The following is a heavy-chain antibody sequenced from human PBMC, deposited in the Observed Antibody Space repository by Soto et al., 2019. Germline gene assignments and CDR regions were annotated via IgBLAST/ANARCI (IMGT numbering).Heavy chain of an antibody. CDR3: TKANTDYYYYYVMDV. Sequence: EVRLVESGGGLVQPGKSLRLSCAASGFSFGDHAMHWVRQAPGKGLEWVSGISWNSGFIGYADSVQGRFTISRDNAKDSVYLQMNSLRPEDTALYYCTKANTDYYYYYVMDVWGRGTPVTVSS. CDR1: GFSFGDHA. J-gene: IGHJ6*04. CDR2: ISWNSGFI. V-gene: IGHV3-9*01. D-gene: IGHD5-18*01.